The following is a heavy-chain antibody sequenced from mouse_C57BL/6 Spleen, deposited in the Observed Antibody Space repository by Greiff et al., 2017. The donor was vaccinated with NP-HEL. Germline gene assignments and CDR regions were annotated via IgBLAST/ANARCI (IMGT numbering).Heavy chain of an antibody. V-gene: IGHV5-4*03. CDR1: GFTFSSYA. J-gene: IGHJ3*01. CDR3: ANGGSSPFAY. CDR2: ISDGGSYT. D-gene: IGHD1-1*01. Sequence: DVMLVESGGGLVKPGGSLKLSCAASGFTFSSYAMSWVRQTPEKRLEWVATISDGGSYTYYPDNVKGRFTISRDNAKNNLYLQLSHLKSEDTAMYYCANGGSSPFAYWGQGTLVTVSA.